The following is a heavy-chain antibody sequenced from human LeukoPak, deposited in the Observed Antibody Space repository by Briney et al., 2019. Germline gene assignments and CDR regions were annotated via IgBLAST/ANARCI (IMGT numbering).Heavy chain of an antibody. CDR3: ARVYYDSSGFIDY. CDR1: GYTFIDYY. Sequence: ASVKVSCKASGYTFIDYYMHWVRQAPGQGLEWMGWINPNNGGTNYAQKFQGRVTMITDTSISTAYMELSRLRSDDTAAYYCARVYYDSSGFIDYWSQGTLVTVSS. V-gene: IGHV1-2*02. D-gene: IGHD3-22*01. J-gene: IGHJ4*02. CDR2: INPNNGGT.